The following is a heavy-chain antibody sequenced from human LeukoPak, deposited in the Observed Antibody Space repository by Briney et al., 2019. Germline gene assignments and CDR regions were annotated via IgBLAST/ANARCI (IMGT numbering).Heavy chain of an antibody. CDR1: GYTFTGYY. V-gene: IGHV1-2*02. CDR3: ARGRIAVAGTGDDY. CDR2: INPNSGGT. J-gene: IGHJ4*02. D-gene: IGHD6-19*01. Sequence: ASVTVSCKASGYTFTGYYMHWVRQAPGQGLEWMGWINPNSGGTNYAQKFQGRVTMTGDTSISTAYMELSRLRSDDSAVYYCARGRIAVAGTGDDYWGQETLVTVSS.